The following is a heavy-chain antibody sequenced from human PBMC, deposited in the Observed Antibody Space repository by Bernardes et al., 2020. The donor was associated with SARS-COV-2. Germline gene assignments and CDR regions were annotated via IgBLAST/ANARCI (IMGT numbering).Heavy chain of an antibody. D-gene: IGHD6-6*01. CDR1: GFTFRKTA. CDR3: SKNAKYSSSSMEV. V-gene: IGHV3-23*01. J-gene: IGHJ6*02. CDR2: LSAIGGSP. Sequence: AESLFLSCVASGFTFRKTAMTWVRQVPGPGLAWVSALSAIGGSPYYAESVKGRFTISRDNSRNTLYLEMNSLRAEDTAVYYCSKNAKYSSSSMEVWGQGTTVTVS.